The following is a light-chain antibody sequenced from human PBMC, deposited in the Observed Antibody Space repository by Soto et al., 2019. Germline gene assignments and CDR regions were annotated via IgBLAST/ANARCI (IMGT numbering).Light chain of an antibody. Sequence: EIVLTQSPGTLSLSPGERATLSCRASQSVSSSYLAWYQQKPGQAPRLLIYGASSRATGIPDRFSGSGSGTDFTLTVGRLEPEDFAVYYCEQYGGSSPYTFGQGTKLEIK. V-gene: IGKV3-20*01. CDR2: GAS. CDR3: EQYGGSSPYT. CDR1: QSVSSSY. J-gene: IGKJ2*01.